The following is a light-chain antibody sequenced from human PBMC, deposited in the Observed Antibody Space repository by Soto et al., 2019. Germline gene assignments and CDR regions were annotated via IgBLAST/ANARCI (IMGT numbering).Light chain of an antibody. V-gene: IGKV1-6*01. J-gene: IGKJ1*01. CDR3: QQYETFSGT. Sequence: AIQMTQSPSSLSASVGDRVTITCRASQGIRNDLGWYQQKPGKAPKLLIYAASSLQSGVPSRFSGSGSGTDFTLTIASLQPDDFATYYCQQYETFSGTFGPGTKVDNK. CDR1: QGIRND. CDR2: AAS.